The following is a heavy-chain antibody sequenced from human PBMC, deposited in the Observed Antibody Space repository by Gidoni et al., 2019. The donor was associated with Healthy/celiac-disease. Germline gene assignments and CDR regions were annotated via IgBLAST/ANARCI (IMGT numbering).Heavy chain of an antibody. Sequence: RLSCAASGFTFSSYGMHWVRQAPGKGLEWVAVIWYDGSNKYYADSVKGRFTISRDNSKNTLYLQMNSLRAEDTAVYYCARDRGVYSSGDYYFDYWGQGTLVTVSS. V-gene: IGHV3-33*01. CDR3: ARDRGVYSSGDYYFDY. D-gene: IGHD6-25*01. CDR1: GFTFSSYG. CDR2: IWYDGSNK. J-gene: IGHJ4*02.